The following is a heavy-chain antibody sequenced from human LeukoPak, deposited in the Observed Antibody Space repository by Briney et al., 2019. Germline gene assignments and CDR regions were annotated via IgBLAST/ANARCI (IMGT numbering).Heavy chain of an antibody. CDR3: ARDYGEGGYYFDY. CDR2: INSDGSST. CDR1: GFTFSNYW. V-gene: IGHV3-74*01. D-gene: IGHD4-17*01. J-gene: IGHJ4*02. Sequence: GGSLRLSCAASGFTFSNYWMYWVRQAPGKGLVWVSRINSDGSSTSYADSVKGQLTISRDNAKNTLYLQMNTLRAEDTAVYYCARDYGEGGYYFDYWGQGTLVTVSS.